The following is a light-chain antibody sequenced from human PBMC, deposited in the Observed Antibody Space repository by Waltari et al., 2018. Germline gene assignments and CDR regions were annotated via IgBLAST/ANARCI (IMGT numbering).Light chain of an antibody. CDR2: RDN. CDR3: AAWDDVLSGVV. Sequence: QPVLIQPPSASGTPGQRVTISCSGSSPNIGRKYVYWYQQVPGTAPKLLMYRDNRRPSGVPDRFSGSKSGTSASLAISGVRSEDEADYHCAAWDDVLSGVVFGGGTKLIVL. CDR1: SPNIGRKY. J-gene: IGLJ2*01. V-gene: IGLV1-47*01.